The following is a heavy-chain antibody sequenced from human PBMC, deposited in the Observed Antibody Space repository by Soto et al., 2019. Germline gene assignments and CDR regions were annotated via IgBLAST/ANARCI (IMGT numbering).Heavy chain of an antibody. CDR3: ARASNGWYYDY. J-gene: IGHJ4*02. Sequence: QVQLVESGGGVVKPGRSLRLSYAASGFTFSSYAMHWVRQAPGKGLEWVAVISYDGSNKYYADSVKGRFTISRDNSKNTLYLQMNSLRAEDTAVYYCARASNGWYYDYWGQGTLVTVSS. D-gene: IGHD6-19*01. V-gene: IGHV3-30-3*01. CDR2: ISYDGSNK. CDR1: GFTFSSYA.